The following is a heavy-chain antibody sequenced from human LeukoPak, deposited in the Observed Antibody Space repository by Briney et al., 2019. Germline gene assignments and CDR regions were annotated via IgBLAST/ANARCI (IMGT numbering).Heavy chain of an antibody. CDR1: GFTFNTYT. V-gene: IGHV3-48*04. CDR2: ISSGGLTI. J-gene: IGHJ4*02. D-gene: IGHD4/OR15-4a*01. CDR3: ARDFDYGDYIDF. Sequence: GGSLRLSCVASGFTFNTYTFNWVRQAPGKGLEWLSYISSGGLTIFYADSVKGRFTISRDNTKNAIYLDITNLRAEDTAVYYCARDFDYGDYIDFWGQGTLVAVSS.